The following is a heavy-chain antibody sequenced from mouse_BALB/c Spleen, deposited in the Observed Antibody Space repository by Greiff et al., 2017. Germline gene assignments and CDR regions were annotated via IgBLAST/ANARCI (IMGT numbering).Heavy chain of an antibody. V-gene: IGHV5-4*02. J-gene: IGHJ1*01. CDR3: ARGGVSYWYFDV. Sequence: EVKVVESGGGLVKPGGSLKLSCAASGFTFSDYYMYWVRQTPEKRLEWVATISDGGSYTYYPDSVKGRFTISRDNAKNNLYLQMSSLKSEDTAMYYCARGGVSYWYFDVWGAGTTVTVSS. CDR2: ISDGGSYT. CDR1: GFTFSDYY.